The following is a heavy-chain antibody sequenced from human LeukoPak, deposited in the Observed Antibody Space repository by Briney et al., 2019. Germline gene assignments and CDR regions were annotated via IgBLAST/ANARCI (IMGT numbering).Heavy chain of an antibody. Sequence: GGSLRLSCAASGFTFSNYWMHWVRQVPGKGLVWVSRINPDGRRTDYAASVEGRFTISRDNADNTLYLQMNSLRVEDTAVYYCVREAEVVPTAMGVSYYYFMDVWGKGTAVTVSS. J-gene: IGHJ6*03. D-gene: IGHD2-2*01. CDR3: VREAEVVPTAMGVSYYYFMDV. CDR2: INPDGRRT. CDR1: GFTFSNYW. V-gene: IGHV3-74*01.